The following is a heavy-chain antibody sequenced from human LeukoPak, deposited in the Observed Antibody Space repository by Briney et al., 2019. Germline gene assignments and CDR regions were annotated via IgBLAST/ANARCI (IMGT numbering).Heavy chain of an antibody. J-gene: IGHJ4*02. CDR3: ARDPMLRYYYSSGSYDHLDY. CDR1: GYTFTSYG. Sequence: ASVKVSCKASGYTFTSYGISWVRQAPGQGLEWMGWISAYNGNTNYAQKLQGRVTMTTDTSTSTAYMELRSLRSDDTAVYYCARDPMLRYYYSSGSYDHLDYWGQGTLVTVSS. V-gene: IGHV1-18*01. CDR2: ISAYNGNT. D-gene: IGHD3-10*01.